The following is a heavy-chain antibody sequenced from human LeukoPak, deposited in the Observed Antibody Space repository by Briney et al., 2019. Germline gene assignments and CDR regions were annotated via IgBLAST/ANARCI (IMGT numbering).Heavy chain of an antibody. J-gene: IGHJ4*02. Sequence: GESLKILCKGSAYSFTNYWISWVRQMPGKGLEWMGRIDPSDSYTNYSPSFQGLVTISADKSISTAYLQWSSLKASDTAMYYCARQDSEGTFDYWGQGTLITVSS. CDR1: AYSFTNYW. V-gene: IGHV5-10-1*01. D-gene: IGHD1-14*01. CDR2: IDPSDSYT. CDR3: ARQDSEGTFDY.